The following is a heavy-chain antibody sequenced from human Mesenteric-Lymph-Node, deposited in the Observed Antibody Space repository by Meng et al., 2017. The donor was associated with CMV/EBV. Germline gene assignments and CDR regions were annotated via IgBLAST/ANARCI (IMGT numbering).Heavy chain of an antibody. CDR2: IYYSGST. V-gene: IGHV4-61*01. CDR3: ARLSVVPAAIVDY. J-gene: IGHJ4*02. Sequence: SETLSLTCTVSGGSVSSGSYYWSWIRQPPGKGLEWIGYIYYSGSTYYNPSLKSRVTISVDTSKNQFSLKLSSVTAADTAVYYCARLSVVPAAIVDYWGQGTLVTVSS. CDR1: GGSVSSGSYY. D-gene: IGHD2-2*02.